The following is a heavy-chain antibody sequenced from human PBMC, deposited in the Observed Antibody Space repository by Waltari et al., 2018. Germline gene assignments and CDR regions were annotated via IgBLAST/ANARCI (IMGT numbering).Heavy chain of an antibody. CDR2: ISSSSSTI. Sequence: EVQLVESGGGLVQPGGSLRLSCAASGFTFSSYSMNWVRQAPGKGLEWVSYISSSSSTIYYADSVKGRFTISRDNAKNSLYLQMNSLRAEDTAVYYCARLMGDYGDYYWYFDLWGRGTLVTVSS. CDR3: ARLMGDYGDYYWYFDL. CDR1: GFTFSSYS. J-gene: IGHJ2*01. D-gene: IGHD4-17*01. V-gene: IGHV3-48*01.